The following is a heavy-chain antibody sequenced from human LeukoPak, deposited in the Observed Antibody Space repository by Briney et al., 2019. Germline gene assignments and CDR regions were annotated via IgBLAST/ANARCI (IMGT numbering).Heavy chain of an antibody. CDR3: AREWDYYDSSGYPDY. D-gene: IGHD3-22*01. J-gene: IGHJ4*02. CDR1: GGSISSSSYY. CDR2: VYYRGSI. Sequence: KPSETLSLTCTVSGGSISSSSYYWGWIRQPPGKGLEWIGSVYYRGSIYYNPSLKSRVTISVDTSKNQFSLKLSSVTAADTAVYYCAREWDYYDSSGYPDYWGQGTLVTVSS. V-gene: IGHV4-39*07.